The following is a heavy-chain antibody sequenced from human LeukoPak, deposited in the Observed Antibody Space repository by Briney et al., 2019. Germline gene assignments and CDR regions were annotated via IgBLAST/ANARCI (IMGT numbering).Heavy chain of an antibody. CDR1: GGSISSYY. J-gene: IGHJ4*02. D-gene: IGHD3-9*01. V-gene: IGHV4-59*08. CDR3: ARQVGDWPAQGFDY. CDR2: IYYSGST. Sequence: PSETLSLTCTVSGGSISSYYWSWIRQPPGKGLEWIGYIYYSGSTNYNPSLKSRVTISVDTSKNQFSLKLSSVTAADTAVYYCARQVGDWPAQGFDYWGQGTLVTVSS.